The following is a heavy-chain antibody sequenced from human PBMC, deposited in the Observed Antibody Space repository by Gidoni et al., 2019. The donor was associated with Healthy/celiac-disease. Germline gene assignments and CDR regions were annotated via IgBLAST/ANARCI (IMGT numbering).Heavy chain of an antibody. CDR3: ARGGRSFITISGNSQLDY. J-gene: IGHJ4*02. CDR2: INHSGST. Sequence: QVQLQQWGAGLLKPSESMSLSSADYGGSFSGYYWSWIRQPPGKGLEWIGEINHSGSTNYNPSLKSRVTISVDTSKNQFSLKLSSVTAADTAVYYCARGGRSFITISGNSQLDYWGQGTLVTVSS. D-gene: IGHD3-3*01. CDR1: GGSFSGYY. V-gene: IGHV4-34*01.